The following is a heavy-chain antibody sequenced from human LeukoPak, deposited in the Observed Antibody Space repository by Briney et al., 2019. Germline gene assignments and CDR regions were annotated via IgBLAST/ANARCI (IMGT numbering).Heavy chain of an antibody. J-gene: IGHJ5*02. V-gene: IGHV4-34*01. D-gene: IGHD4-23*01. CDR2: INHSGST. Sequence: PSETLSLTCAVYGGSFSVYYWSWIRQPPGKGLEWIGEINHSGSTNYNPSLKSRVTISVDTSKNQFSLKWSAVTPADTAAYYCARVASDYGGNSVCFDPWGQGTLVTVSS. CDR3: ARVASDYGGNSVCFDP. CDR1: GGSFSVYY.